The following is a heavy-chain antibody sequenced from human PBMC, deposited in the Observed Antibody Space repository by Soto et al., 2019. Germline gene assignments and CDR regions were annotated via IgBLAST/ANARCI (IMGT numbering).Heavy chain of an antibody. CDR1: GFTFRTPG. V-gene: IGHV3-23*01. CDR3: TTARHCSSDACPAAE. J-gene: IGHJ4*02. CDR2: IGPDPSNT. D-gene: IGHD2-2*01. Sequence: EVQLLESGGGLVQPGGSLRLSCTTSGFTFRTPGILWLRQPPGRGLEWVSAIGPDPSNTKYTDSVKGRFIISRDNSKNTVFLQMTSLGAEDTALYYCTTARHCSSDACPAAEWGQGTLITVSS.